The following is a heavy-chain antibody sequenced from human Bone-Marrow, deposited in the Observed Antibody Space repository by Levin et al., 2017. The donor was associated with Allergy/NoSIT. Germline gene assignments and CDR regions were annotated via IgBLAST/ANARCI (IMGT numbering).Heavy chain of an antibody. Sequence: SGPTLVKPTQTLTLTCTFSGFSLSTNGVGVGWIRPPPRKALEWLALIYWDDDKRYSPSLRHRLTITKDTSKNQVVLTMTNMDPVDTALLYYCAHTVSDYGVIASPFDFWGQGTLVTVSS. CDR3: AHTVSDYGVIASPFDF. V-gene: IGHV2-5*02. CDR1: GFSLSTNGVG. CDR2: IYWDDDK. J-gene: IGHJ4*02. D-gene: IGHD4-17*01.